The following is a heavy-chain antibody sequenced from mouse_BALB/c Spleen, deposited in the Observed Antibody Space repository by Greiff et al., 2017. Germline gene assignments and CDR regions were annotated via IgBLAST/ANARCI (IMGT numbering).Heavy chain of an antibody. J-gene: IGHJ1*01. CDR1: GFTFSSYT. Sequence: EVQRVESGGGLVKPGGSLKLSCAASGFTFSSYTMSWVRQTPEKRLEWVATISSGGSYTYYPDSVKGRFTISRDNAKNTLYLQMSSLKSEDTAMYYCTRDQGGNYDWYFDVWGAGTTVTVSS. D-gene: IGHD2-1*01. CDR2: ISSGGSYT. V-gene: IGHV5-6-4*01. CDR3: TRDQGGNYDWYFDV.